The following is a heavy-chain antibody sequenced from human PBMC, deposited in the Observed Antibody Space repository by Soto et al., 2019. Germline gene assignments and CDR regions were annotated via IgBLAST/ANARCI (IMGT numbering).Heavy chain of an antibody. CDR1: GFTFSSYA. CDR2: VSSGDRT. J-gene: IGHJ5*02. CDR3: AKEAAAIGMGYFGP. D-gene: IGHD6-13*01. V-gene: IGHV3-23*01. Sequence: TGGSLRLSCASSGFTFSSYAMSRVRQAPGKGLEWVSAVSSGDRTFYADSVKGRFTISRDNSKNTLYLQMNGLRAEDTAIYYCAKEAAAIGMGYFGPWGQGTLVTVSS.